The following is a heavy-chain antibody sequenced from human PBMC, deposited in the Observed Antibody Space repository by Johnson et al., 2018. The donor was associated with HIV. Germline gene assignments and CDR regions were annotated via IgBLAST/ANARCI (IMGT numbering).Heavy chain of an antibody. CDR2: FSFDGRIK. CDR3: ARPSEANYVGNAGMWWSAFDI. D-gene: IGHD4-23*01. J-gene: IGHJ3*02. CDR1: GFTFSSYA. V-gene: IGHV3-30*04. Sequence: QVQLVESGGGVAQPGRSLRLSCVASGFTFSSYALHWVRQAPGKGLEWVAVFSFDGRIKYYADSVKGRFTISRDNSKNTLYLQINSLRPEDTALYYCARPSEANYVGNAGMWWSAFDIWGKGTMVTVSS.